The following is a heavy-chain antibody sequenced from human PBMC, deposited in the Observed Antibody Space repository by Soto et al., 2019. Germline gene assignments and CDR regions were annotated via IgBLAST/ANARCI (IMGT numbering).Heavy chain of an antibody. D-gene: IGHD6-13*01. V-gene: IGHV4-31*03. CDR3: ARDLQYSRLFYGMDV. J-gene: IGHJ6*02. Sequence: QVQLQESGPGLVKPSQTLSLTCTVSGASISSGGYFWSWIRQHPGKGLEWIGYIYYIGSTYYNPSLKSRFTISVDTSKNQFSLKLTSVTAADTAVYYCARDLQYSRLFYGMDVWGQGTTVTVSS. CDR2: IYYIGST. CDR1: GASISSGGYF.